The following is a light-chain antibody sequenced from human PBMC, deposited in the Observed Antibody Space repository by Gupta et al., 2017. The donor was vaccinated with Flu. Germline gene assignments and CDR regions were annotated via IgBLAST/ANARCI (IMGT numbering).Light chain of an antibody. CDR3: MQLTHVPYT. V-gene: IGKV2-24*01. CDR2: KVS. J-gene: IGKJ2*01. Sequence: ISCRSSQGLVYSDGDTYLSWLHQRPGQPPRLLIYKVSKRFSGVPDRFSGSGAGTDFTLKISRVEAEDVGVYYCMQLTHVPYTFGQGTKLEIK. CDR1: QGLVYSDGDTY.